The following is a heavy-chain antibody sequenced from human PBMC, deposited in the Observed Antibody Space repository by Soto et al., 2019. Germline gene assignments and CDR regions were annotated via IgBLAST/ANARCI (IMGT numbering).Heavy chain of an antibody. D-gene: IGHD6-13*01. J-gene: IGHJ4*02. Sequence: PGGSLRLSCVASGFSFSNYAMSWVRQAPGKGLEWVSVISGSNGSTYYADSVKGRFTISRDNSKNTLYLQMNSLRAEDTAVYYCAKDRERDAWYEDYWGQGTLVTVSS. CDR1: GFSFSNYA. V-gene: IGHV3-23*01. CDR2: ISGSNGST. CDR3: AKDRERDAWYEDY.